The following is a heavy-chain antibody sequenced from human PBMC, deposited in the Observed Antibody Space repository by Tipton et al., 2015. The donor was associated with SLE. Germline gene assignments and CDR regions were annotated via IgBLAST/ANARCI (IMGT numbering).Heavy chain of an antibody. CDR2: VYYLGAT. CDR3: AREGGLWYQQGLYFDY. Sequence: TLSLTCTVSNGSINLYYWSWIRQSPGKGLEYIGHVYYLGATNYSPSFESRVAMSVDTSKNQFSLRLRSVTAADTAVYYCAREGGLWYQQGLYFDYWGQGTLVTVSS. D-gene: IGHD2-2*01. J-gene: IGHJ4*02. CDR1: NGSINLYY. V-gene: IGHV4-59*12.